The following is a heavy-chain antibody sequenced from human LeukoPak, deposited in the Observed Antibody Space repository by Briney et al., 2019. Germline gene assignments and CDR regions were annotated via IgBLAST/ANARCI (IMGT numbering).Heavy chain of an antibody. CDR1: GGSISAYY. CDR3: ARHSKYYYDSSGSYVGYFQH. V-gene: IGHV4-59*08. J-gene: IGHJ1*01. D-gene: IGHD3-22*01. CDR2: IYYSGST. Sequence: PSETLSLTCTVSGGSISAYYWSWIRQPPGKGLEWIGYIYYSGSTNYNPSLKSRVTISVDTSKNQFSLKLSSVTAADTAVYYCARHSKYYYDSSGSYVGYFQHWGQGTPVTVSS.